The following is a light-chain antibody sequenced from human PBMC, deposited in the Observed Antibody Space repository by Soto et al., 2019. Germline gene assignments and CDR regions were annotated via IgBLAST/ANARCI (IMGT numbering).Light chain of an antibody. J-gene: IGKJ4*01. Sequence: DIQMTQSPSSLSASVGDRVTLTCQASQDISNYLNWYQKQPGKAPKLLIYDASKLKIGVPSRFRGSGSGTDFSLTITSLQPEDLGTYYCQQYDNLPSFGGGTKVDI. CDR3: QQYDNLPS. CDR2: DAS. CDR1: QDISNY. V-gene: IGKV1-33*01.